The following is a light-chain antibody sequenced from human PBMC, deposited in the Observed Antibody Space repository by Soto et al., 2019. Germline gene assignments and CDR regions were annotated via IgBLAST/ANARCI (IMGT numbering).Light chain of an antibody. Sequence: EILMTQSPATLSVSPGERATLSCRASQSVSSNLAWYQQKSGQAPRLLIYGTSSRAVHTPDRFSGSGSGTEFTLTISSLQSEDFAVYFCQQYNNWPPWTFGQGTKVDIK. J-gene: IGKJ1*01. CDR3: QQYNNWPPWT. V-gene: IGKV3D-15*01. CDR2: GTS. CDR1: QSVSSN.